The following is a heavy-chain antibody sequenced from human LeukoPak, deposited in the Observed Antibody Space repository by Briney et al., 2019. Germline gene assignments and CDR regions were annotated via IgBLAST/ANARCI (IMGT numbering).Heavy chain of an antibody. V-gene: IGHV4-39*01. CDR1: GGSISSSSYY. D-gene: IGHD6-13*01. CDR2: IYYSGST. CDR3: ARRSVYSSRPFDY. Sequence: SETLSLTCTVSGGSISSSSYYWGWIRQPPGKGLEWIGSIYYSGSTYYNPSLKSRVTISVDTSKNQFSLKLSSVTAADTAAYYCARRSVYSSRPFDYWGQGTLVTVSS. J-gene: IGHJ4*02.